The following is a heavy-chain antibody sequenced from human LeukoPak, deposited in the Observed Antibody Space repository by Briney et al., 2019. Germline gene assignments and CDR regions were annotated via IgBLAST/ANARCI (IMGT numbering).Heavy chain of an antibody. CDR1: GGSFSGYY. J-gene: IGHJ4*02. CDR3: ARHTNDHGGLLLEN. D-gene: IGHD4-23*01. CDR2: INHSGST. V-gene: IGHV4-34*01. Sequence: SETLSLTCAVYGGSFSGYYWSWIRQPPGKGLEWIGEINHSGSTNYNPSLKSRVTISVDTSKNRFSLKVTSVTAADTAIYYCARHTNDHGGLLLENWGRGTLVLVSS.